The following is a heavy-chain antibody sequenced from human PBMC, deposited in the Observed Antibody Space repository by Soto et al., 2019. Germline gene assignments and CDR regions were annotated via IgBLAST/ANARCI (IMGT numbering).Heavy chain of an antibody. V-gene: IGHV4-31*03. Sequence: QVQLQESGPGLVKPSQTLSLTCTVSGGSISSGGYYWSWIRQHPGKGLEWIGDIYYSGVTYYNPSLKSRITMSVDSSKNQFSLKLSSVTAADTAVYYCASDMYDSRGSQGFDHWGQGTLVTVSS. CDR1: GGSISSGGYY. CDR2: IYYSGVT. J-gene: IGHJ4*02. CDR3: ASDMYDSRGSQGFDH. D-gene: IGHD3-22*01.